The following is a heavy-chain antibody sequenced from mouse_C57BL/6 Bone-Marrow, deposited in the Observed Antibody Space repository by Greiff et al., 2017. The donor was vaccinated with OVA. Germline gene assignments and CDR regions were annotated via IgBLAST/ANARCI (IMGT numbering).Heavy chain of an antibody. CDR1: GYTFTSYW. J-gene: IGHJ1*03. CDR2: IDPSDSYT. Sequence: QVQLKQSGAELVMPGASVKLSCKASGYTFTSYWMHWVKQRPGQGLEWIGEIDPSDSYTNYNQKFKGKSTLTVDKSSSTAYMQLSSLTSEDSAVYYCARRRYYYGSNYWYFDVWGTGTTVTVSS. D-gene: IGHD1-1*01. V-gene: IGHV1-69*01. CDR3: ARRRYYYGSNYWYFDV.